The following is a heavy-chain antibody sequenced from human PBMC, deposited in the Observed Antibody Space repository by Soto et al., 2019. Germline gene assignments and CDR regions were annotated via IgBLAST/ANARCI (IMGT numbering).Heavy chain of an antibody. CDR2: ITSTSSYM. V-gene: IGHV3-21*01. J-gene: IGHJ4*02. CDR1: GFTFSGYT. D-gene: IGHD2-2*01. Sequence: GGSLRLSCAASGFTFSGYTMNWVRQAPGKGLEWVSSITSTSSYMFYADSVKGRFTISRDNAKNSPYLQMNSLRVEDTAVYYCARGPSSLTRFDYWGQGTLVTVSS. CDR3: ARGPSSLTRFDY.